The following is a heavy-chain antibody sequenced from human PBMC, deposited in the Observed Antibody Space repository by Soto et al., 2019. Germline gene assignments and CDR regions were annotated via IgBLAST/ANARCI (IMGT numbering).Heavy chain of an antibody. D-gene: IGHD3-16*01. CDR3: AREGGESSDGLYYFDS. J-gene: IGHJ4*02. CDR2: IYYSGNT. V-gene: IGHV4-30-4*01. CDR1: GGSTSSDNY. Sequence: TSETLSLTCTVSGGSTSSDNYWSWIRQPPGKGLEWIGHIYYSGNTDYNPSLKSRLAISIDTSKNQFSLKLSSVTAADTAVYFCAREGGESSDGLYYFDSWGQGSLVTVSS.